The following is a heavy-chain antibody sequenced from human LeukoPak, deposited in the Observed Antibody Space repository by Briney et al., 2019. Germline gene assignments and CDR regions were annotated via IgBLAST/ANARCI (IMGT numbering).Heavy chain of an antibody. CDR2: IRYDGSNK. V-gene: IGHV3-30*02. D-gene: IGHD2-2*02. CDR1: GFTFSSYG. CDR3: AKEGLYCSSTSCYIDH. J-gene: IGHJ4*02. Sequence: PGGSLRLSCAASGFTFSSYGMHWVRQAPGKGLEWVAFIRYDGSNKYYADSVKGRFTISRDNSKNTLYLQMNSLRAEDTAVYYCAKEGLYCSSTSCYIDHWGQGTLVTVSS.